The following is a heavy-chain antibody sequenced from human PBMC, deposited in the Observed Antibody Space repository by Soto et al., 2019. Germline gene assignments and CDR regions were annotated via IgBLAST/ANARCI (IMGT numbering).Heavy chain of an antibody. CDR2: INHLETT. CDR1: GASITFGVYS. D-gene: IGHD1-26*01. Sequence: SATLSRTCTVSGASITFGVYSWIWIRQTPGKGLEWIGYINHLETTFYNPSFESRLTLSIDRAKNQFSLKLHSMSAADRAVYFCARGGGSDSFDYWGQGILVTVSS. V-gene: IGHV4-30-2*01. J-gene: IGHJ4*02. CDR3: ARGGGSDSFDY.